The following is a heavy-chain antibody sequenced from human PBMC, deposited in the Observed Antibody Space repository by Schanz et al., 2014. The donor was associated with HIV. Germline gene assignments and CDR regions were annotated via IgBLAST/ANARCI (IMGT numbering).Heavy chain of an antibody. Sequence: QVQLVQSGAEVKKPGASVKVSCKASGYTFTSYYMHWVRQAPGQGLEWMGIINPSGGGTNYAQKFQGRVTMTRDTSISTAYMELRRLRSDDTAVYYCARDVSVDCTGINNCYTRKWFDPWGQGTLVTVSS. CDR1: GYTFTSYY. CDR3: ARDVSVDCTGINNCYTRKWFDP. D-gene: IGHD2-2*02. V-gene: IGHV1-2*02. J-gene: IGHJ5*02. CDR2: INPSGGGT.